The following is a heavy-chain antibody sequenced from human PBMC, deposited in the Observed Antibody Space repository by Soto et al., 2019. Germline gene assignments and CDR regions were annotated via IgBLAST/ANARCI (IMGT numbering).Heavy chain of an antibody. Sequence: QPGGSLRRSCAASGFTFSSYAMHWVRQAPGKGLEWVAVISYDGSNKYYADSVKGRFTISRDNSKNTLYLQMNSLRAEDTAVYYCARDYYRFNSGYGFSMDVWGQGTTVTVS. CDR3: ARDYYRFNSGYGFSMDV. D-gene: IGHD5-12*01. J-gene: IGHJ6*02. CDR1: GFTFSSYA. V-gene: IGHV3-30-3*01. CDR2: ISYDGSNK.